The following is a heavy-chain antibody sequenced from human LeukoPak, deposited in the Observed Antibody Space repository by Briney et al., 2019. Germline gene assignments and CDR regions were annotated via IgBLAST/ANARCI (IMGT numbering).Heavy chain of an antibody. Sequence: PGGSLRLSCAASGFTFSSYAMHWVRQAPGKGLEWVAVISYDGSNKYYADSVKGRFTISRDNSKNTLYLQMNSLRAEDTAVYYCARDSSWGSYRYTHLDYWGQGTLVTVSS. J-gene: IGHJ4*02. CDR2: ISYDGSNK. CDR3: ARDSSWGSYRYTHLDY. V-gene: IGHV3-30-3*01. CDR1: GFTFSSYA. D-gene: IGHD3-16*02.